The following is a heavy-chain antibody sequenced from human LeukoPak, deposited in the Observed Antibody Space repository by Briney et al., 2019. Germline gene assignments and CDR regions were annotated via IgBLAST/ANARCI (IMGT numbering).Heavy chain of an antibody. J-gene: IGHJ6*03. CDR3: ARDRQPHFHYYYYMDV. D-gene: IGHD1-14*01. V-gene: IGHV3-21*01. CDR1: GFTFSSYS. Sequence: GSLRLSCAASGFTFSSYSMNWVRQAPGKGLEWVSSISSSSSYIYYADSVKGRFTISRDNAKNSLYLQMNSLRAEDTAVYYCARDRQPHFHYYYYMDVWGKGTTVTVPS. CDR2: ISSSSSYI.